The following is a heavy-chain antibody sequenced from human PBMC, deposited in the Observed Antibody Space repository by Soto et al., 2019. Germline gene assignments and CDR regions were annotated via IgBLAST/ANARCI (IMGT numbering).Heavy chain of an antibody. CDR2: IIPIFGTA. CDR3: ARATVTNYYYYYGMDV. CDR1: GGTFSSYA. Sequence: QVQLVQSGAEVKKPGSSVKVSCKASGGTFSSYAISWVRQAPGQGLEWMGGIIPIFGTANYAQKFQGRVTITADESTSTAYMEPSSLRSEDTAVYYCARATVTNYYYYYGMDVWGQGPTVTVSS. D-gene: IGHD4-17*01. J-gene: IGHJ6*02. V-gene: IGHV1-69*01.